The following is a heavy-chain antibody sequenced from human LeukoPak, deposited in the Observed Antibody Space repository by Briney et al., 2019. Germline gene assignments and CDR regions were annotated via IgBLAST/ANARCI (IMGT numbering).Heavy chain of an antibody. CDR2: ISSSSSYI. D-gene: IGHD7-27*01. V-gene: IGHV3-21*01. CDR1: GFTFSSYS. CDR3: ARENYLMGIHPHYMDV. Sequence: PEGSLRLSCAASGFTFSSYSMNWVRQAPGKGLEWVSSISSSSSYIYYADSVKGRFTISRDNAKNSLYLQMNSLRAEDTAVYYCARENYLMGIHPHYMDVWGKGTTVTVSS. J-gene: IGHJ6*03.